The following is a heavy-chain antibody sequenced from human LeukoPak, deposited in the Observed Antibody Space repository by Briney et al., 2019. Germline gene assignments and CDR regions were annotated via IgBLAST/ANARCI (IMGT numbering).Heavy chain of an antibody. J-gene: IGHJ4*02. D-gene: IGHD3-22*01. CDR2: IRSKAYGGTT. CDR1: GFTFGDYA. Sequence: GGSLRLSRTASGFTFGDYAMSWVRQAPGKGLEWVGFIRSKAYGGTTEYAASVKGRFTISRDDSKSIAYLQMNSLKTEDTAVYYCTRYGDSSGYPFDYWGQGTLVTVSS. CDR3: TRYGDSSGYPFDY. V-gene: IGHV3-49*04.